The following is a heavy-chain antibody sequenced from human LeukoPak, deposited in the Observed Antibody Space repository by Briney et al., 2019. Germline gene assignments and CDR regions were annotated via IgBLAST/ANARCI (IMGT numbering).Heavy chain of an antibody. V-gene: IGHV4-59*01. D-gene: IGHD3-10*01. J-gene: IGHJ5*02. CDR3: ARADPNASGYFYRFNWFDP. CDR2: IYSSGSS. Sequence: SETLSLTCTVSGGSISSYYWNWVRQPPGKGLEWIGNIYSSGSSDYNPSLKSRVTISLDTSKFQFSLRLNSVTAADTAVYYCARADPNASGYFYRFNWFDPWGQGTLVTVSS. CDR1: GGSISSYY.